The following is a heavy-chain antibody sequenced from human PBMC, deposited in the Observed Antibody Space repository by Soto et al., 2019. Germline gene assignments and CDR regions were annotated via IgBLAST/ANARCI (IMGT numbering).Heavy chain of an antibody. CDR1: GASISSGDYY. V-gene: IGHV4-30-4*01. Sequence: SETLSLTCTVSGASISSGDYYWSWIRQPPGKGLEWIGYMYYTGDTYYNPSLKSRLSISVDTSKNQISLNLISVTAADTAVYYCARAFDDHSGNYGALGYWGQGKLVT. CDR3: ARAFDDHSGNYGALGY. CDR2: MYYTGDT. D-gene: IGHD3-22*01. J-gene: IGHJ4*02.